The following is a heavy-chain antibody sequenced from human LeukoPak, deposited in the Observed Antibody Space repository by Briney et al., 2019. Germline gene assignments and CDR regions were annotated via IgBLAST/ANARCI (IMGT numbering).Heavy chain of an antibody. V-gene: IGHV3-48*03. CDR2: ISHDDSNR. J-gene: IGHJ4*02. D-gene: IGHD2-2*01. CDR3: ARDSKYAFDY. Sequence: GGSLRLSCATSGFTFSTYTLNWVRRAPGKGLEWLLYISHDDSNRYNADSVKGRFNISRDNAKNSLYLQMNSLRAEDTAVYYCARDSKYAFDYWGQGTLVTVSS. CDR1: GFTFSTYT.